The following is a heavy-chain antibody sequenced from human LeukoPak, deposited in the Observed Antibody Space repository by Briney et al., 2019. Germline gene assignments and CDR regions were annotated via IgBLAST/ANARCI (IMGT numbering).Heavy chain of an antibody. CDR1: GGSISINNFW. CDR2: VYYSGST. V-gene: IGHV4-39*07. Sequence: SETLSLTCSISGGSISINNFWWGWIRQSPGKAMEWVGSVYYSGSTHYNPSLTRRLTMSVDTSKNQFSLKLSSVTAADTAVYYCASGFNLGGGYFDYWGQGTLVTVSS. D-gene: IGHD1-14*01. J-gene: IGHJ4*02. CDR3: ASGFNLGGGYFDY.